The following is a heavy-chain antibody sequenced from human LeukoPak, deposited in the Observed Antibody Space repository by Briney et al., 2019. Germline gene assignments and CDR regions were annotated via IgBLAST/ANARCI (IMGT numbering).Heavy chain of an antibody. CDR1: GCIFSYYA. Sequence: GGSLRLSCAASGCIFSYYALSWVRQAPGKGLEGVSGISSGGGSTDYAASVKGRFTIFSHNSKKTLYVQMNSLRAEDTDIYYCMKGYSGDTRAIYWGQGTLVTVSS. J-gene: IGHJ4*02. D-gene: IGHD6-19*01. V-gene: IGHV3-23*01. CDR2: ISSGGGST. CDR3: MKGYSGDTRAIY.